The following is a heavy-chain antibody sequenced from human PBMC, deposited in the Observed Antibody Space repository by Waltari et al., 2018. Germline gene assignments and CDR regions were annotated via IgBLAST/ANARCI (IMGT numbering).Heavy chain of an antibody. CDR3: ARDDVDSSNFGGF. J-gene: IGHJ4*02. V-gene: IGHV1-18*01. D-gene: IGHD6-13*01. CDR2: INPYNGDT. CDR1: GYIFFNYG. Sequence: QLVQSGPEVKRPGASVKVSCKGSGYIFFNYGITWVRKAPGQGLEWMGWINPYNGDTKYEQNLQGRVTMTTDTSTTTAYMEVRSLRSDDTAIYYCARDDVDSSNFGGFWGQGTLVTVSS.